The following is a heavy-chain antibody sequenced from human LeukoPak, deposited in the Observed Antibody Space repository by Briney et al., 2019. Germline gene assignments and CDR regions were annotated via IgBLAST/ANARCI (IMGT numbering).Heavy chain of an antibody. Sequence: GGSLRLSCAASGFTFSSYAMSWVRQAPGKGLEWVSSISDSGSSTYYADSVKGRFTISRDNSKNSLYLQMNSLRAEDTAVYYCAGGSDGDYVPDAFDIWGQGTMVTVSS. V-gene: IGHV3-23*01. CDR2: ISDSGSST. J-gene: IGHJ3*02. CDR1: GFTFSSYA. D-gene: IGHD4-17*01. CDR3: AGGSDGDYVPDAFDI.